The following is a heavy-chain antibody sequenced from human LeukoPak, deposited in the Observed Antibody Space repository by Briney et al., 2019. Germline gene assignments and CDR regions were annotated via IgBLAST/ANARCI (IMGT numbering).Heavy chain of an antibody. Sequence: GASVKVSCKASGYTFTNYDINWVRQASGQGLEWMGWMNPNSGNTGYARKFQGRVTMARDTSINTAYMELSSLRSDDTAMYYCARIVIRGTTADGGDYWGQGTLVTVSS. J-gene: IGHJ4*02. CDR2: MNPNSGNT. D-gene: IGHD1-14*01. CDR3: ARIVIRGTTADGGDY. V-gene: IGHV1-8*02. CDR1: GYTFTNYD.